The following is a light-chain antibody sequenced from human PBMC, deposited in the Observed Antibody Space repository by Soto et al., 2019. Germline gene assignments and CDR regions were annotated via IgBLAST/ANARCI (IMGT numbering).Light chain of an antibody. CDR3: CSYAGSYTFYV. V-gene: IGLV2-11*01. J-gene: IGLJ1*01. CDR2: DVI. Sequence: QSALTQPRSVSGSPGQSVTISCTGTSSDVGGYNYVSWYQQHPGTAPKLMIYDVIMRPSGVPDRFSGSKSGNTASLTISGLQAEDEADYYCCSYAGSYTFYVFGTGTQLTVL. CDR1: SSDVGGYNY.